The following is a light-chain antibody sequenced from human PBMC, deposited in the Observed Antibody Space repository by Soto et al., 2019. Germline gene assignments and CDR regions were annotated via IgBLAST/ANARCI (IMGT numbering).Light chain of an antibody. CDR2: LAS. Sequence: DTQMTQSPSTLSAFVGNRVTITCRASQSISTSLAWYQQKPGKAPKLLIYLASSLESGVPARFSGSGSGTEFTLTISSLQPDDFATYYCQHYNSYSEAFGQGTKVDIK. CDR1: QSISTS. J-gene: IGKJ1*01. V-gene: IGKV1-5*03. CDR3: QHYNSYSEA.